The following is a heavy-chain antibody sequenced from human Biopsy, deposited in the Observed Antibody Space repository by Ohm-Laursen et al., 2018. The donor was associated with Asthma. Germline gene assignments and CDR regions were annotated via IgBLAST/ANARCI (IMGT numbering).Heavy chain of an antibody. J-gene: IGHJ4*02. CDR1: GFTFSSYS. D-gene: IGHD6-19*01. Sequence: SLRLSCSASGFTFSSYSMNWVRQAPGKGLEWVSSISSSSYIYYADSVKGRFTISRDNAKNSLYLQMNSLRAEDTAVYYCAREGIAVAHFDYWGQGTLVTVSS. CDR3: AREGIAVAHFDY. CDR2: ISSSSYI. V-gene: IGHV3-21*01.